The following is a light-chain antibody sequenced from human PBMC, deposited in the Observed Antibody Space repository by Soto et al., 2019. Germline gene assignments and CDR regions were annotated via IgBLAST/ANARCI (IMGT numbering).Light chain of an antibody. V-gene: IGKV3-20*01. CDR1: QSVSSGY. Sequence: EIVLTQSPGILSLSPGEIATLSCRASQSVSSGYLACYQQKPGQAPKLLIYDASNRAAGIPDRFSGSGSGTELPLPIRTLEPQDFDIYFCQEYRSLSWTFGQGTKVDLK. CDR3: QEYRSLSWT. J-gene: IGKJ1*01. CDR2: DAS.